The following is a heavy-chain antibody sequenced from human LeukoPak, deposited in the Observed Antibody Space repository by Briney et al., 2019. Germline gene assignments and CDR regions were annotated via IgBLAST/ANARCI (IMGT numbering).Heavy chain of an antibody. Sequence: GASVKVSCKASGYTFTSYYIHWVRQAPGQGLEWMGRINPNSGGTNYARKFQGRVTMTRDTSISTAYMELSRLSSDDTAVYYCARQISTGEVDYWGQGTLVTVSS. CDR3: ARQISTGEVDY. V-gene: IGHV1-2*06. J-gene: IGHJ4*02. CDR1: GYTFTSYY. D-gene: IGHD7-27*01. CDR2: INPNSGGT.